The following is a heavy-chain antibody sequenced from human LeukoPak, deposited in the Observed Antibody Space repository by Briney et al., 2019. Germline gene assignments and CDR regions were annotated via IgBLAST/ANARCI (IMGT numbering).Heavy chain of an antibody. J-gene: IGHJ5*02. CDR1: GGTFSSYA. CDR3: ARGRAMARGVIAGWFDP. V-gene: IGHV1-69*05. Sequence: ASVKVSCKASGGTFSSYAISWVRQAPGQGLEWMGGIIPIFGTANYAQKFQGRVTITTDESTSTAYMELSSLRSEDTAVYYCARGRAMARGVIAGWFDPWGQGTLVTVSS. CDR2: IIPIFGTA. D-gene: IGHD3-10*01.